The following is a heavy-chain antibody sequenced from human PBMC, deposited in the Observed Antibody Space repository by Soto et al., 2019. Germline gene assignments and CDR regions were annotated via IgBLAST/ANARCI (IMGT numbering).Heavy chain of an antibody. Sequence: PGGSLRLSCAASGFTFSSYGMHWVRQAPGKGLEWVAVIWYDGSNKYYADSVKGRFTISRDNSKNTLYLQMNSLRAEDTAVYYCARGLAGGDSYVAVLYYYYGMDVWGQGTTVTVSS. D-gene: IGHD5-18*01. CDR2: IWYDGSNK. V-gene: IGHV3-33*01. J-gene: IGHJ6*02. CDR1: GFTFSSYG. CDR3: ARGLAGGDSYVAVLYYYYGMDV.